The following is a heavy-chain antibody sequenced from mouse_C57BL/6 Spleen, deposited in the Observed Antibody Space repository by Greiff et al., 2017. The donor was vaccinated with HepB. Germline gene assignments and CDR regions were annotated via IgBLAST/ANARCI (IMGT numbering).Heavy chain of an antibody. CDR2: INPNNGGT. CDR3: ARGLRGAMDY. V-gene: IGHV1-22*01. D-gene: IGHD1-1*01. CDR1: GYTFTVST. Sequence: FQLQPSGPELVTPGASVTLSCTASGYTFTVSTMHWVKPSHGKSLEWIGYINPNNGGTSYNQKFKGKATLTVNKSSSTAYVELRSLTSEDSAVYYCARGLRGAMDYWGQGTSVTVSS. J-gene: IGHJ4*01.